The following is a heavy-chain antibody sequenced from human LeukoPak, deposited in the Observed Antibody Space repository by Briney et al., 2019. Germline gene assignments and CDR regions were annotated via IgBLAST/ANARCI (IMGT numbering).Heavy chain of an antibody. CDR3: VHQQTSAWNRGAFDV. V-gene: IGHV2-5*02. CDR1: GFSLTDSGEG. D-gene: IGHD1-1*01. Sequence: SGPTLVKPTQTLTLTCTCSGFSLTDSGEGVGWTRQSPGKAPEWLALIYWDGDQRFSPSLGSRLSITRDTYKEQVVLTMTNMDPADTATYYCVHQQTSAWNRGAFDVWGQGTMVTVSS. J-gene: IGHJ3*01. CDR2: IYWDGDQ.